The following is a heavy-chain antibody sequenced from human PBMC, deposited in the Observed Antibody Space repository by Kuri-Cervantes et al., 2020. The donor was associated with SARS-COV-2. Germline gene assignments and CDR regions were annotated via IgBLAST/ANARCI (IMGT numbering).Heavy chain of an antibody. J-gene: IGHJ3*02. V-gene: IGHV1-2*02. D-gene: IGHD2-15*01. CDR1: GYTFTGYC. CDR2: INPNSGGT. CDR3: ARDQDIVVVVAATPGRGAFDI. Sequence: ASVKVSCKASGYTFTGYCMHWVRQAPGQGLEWMGWINPNSGGTNYAQKFQGRVTMTRDTSINTAYMELSRLRSDDTAVYYCARDQDIVVVVAATPGRGAFDIWGQGTMVTVSS.